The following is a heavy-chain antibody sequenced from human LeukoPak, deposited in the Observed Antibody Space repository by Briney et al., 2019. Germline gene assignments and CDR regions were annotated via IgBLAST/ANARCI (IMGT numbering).Heavy chain of an antibody. CDR3: AKDNSYDFWSGFYGSAYYYGMDV. CDR1: GYSFSSYG. CDR2: ISGKNSHT. Sequence: ASVKVSCKASGYSFSSYGISWVRQAPGQGLEWMGWISGKNSHTNYAQKFQGRVTMTTDTSTSNAYMEVRSLTSDDTAVYYCAKDNSYDFWSGFYGSAYYYGMDVWGQGTTVIVSS. D-gene: IGHD3-3*01. J-gene: IGHJ6*02. V-gene: IGHV1-18*01.